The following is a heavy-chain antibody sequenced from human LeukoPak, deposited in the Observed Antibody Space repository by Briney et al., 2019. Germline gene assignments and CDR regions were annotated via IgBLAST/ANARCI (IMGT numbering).Heavy chain of an antibody. CDR1: GGSFRGYY. D-gene: IGHD3-22*01. CDR3: AREGSYDSSASDPGCDY. V-gene: IGHV4-34*01. Sequence: SETLSLTCAVYGGSFRGYYWSWIRQPPGKGREGIGEINHSGSTNYNPSLKSRVTISVDTSKNQFSLKLSSVTAADTAVYYCAREGSYDSSASDPGCDYWGQGTLVTVSS. CDR2: INHSGST. J-gene: IGHJ4*02.